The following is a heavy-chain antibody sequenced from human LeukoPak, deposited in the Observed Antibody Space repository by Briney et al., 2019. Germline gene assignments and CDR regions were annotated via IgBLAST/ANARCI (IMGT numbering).Heavy chain of an antibody. J-gene: IGHJ4*02. D-gene: IGHD3-22*01. Sequence: GGSLRLSCAASGFTFSSYGMSWVRQAPGKGLEWVSAISGSGGSTYYADSVKGRFATSRDNAKNSLYLQMNSLRAEDTAVYYCARDLRSSGYYAFDYWGQGTLVTVSS. V-gene: IGHV3-23*01. CDR1: GFTFSSYG. CDR3: ARDLRSSGYYAFDY. CDR2: ISGSGGST.